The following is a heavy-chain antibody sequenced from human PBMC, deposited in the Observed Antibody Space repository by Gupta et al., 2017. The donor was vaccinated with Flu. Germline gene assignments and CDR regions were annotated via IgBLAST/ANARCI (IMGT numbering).Heavy chain of an antibody. D-gene: IGHD6-19*01. CDR2: IYYSGST. Sequence: QLQLQESGPGLVKPSETLSLTCTVSGGSISSSRYYWGWIRQPPGKGLEWIGSIYYSGSTYYNPSLKSRVTISVDTSKNQFSLKLSSVTAADTAVYYCARHEYSSGPFFDYWGQGTLVTVSS. CDR3: ARHEYSSGPFFDY. V-gene: IGHV4-39*01. CDR1: GGSISSSRYY. J-gene: IGHJ4*02.